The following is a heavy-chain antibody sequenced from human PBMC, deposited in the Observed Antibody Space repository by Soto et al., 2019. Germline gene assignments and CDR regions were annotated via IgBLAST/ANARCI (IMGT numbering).Heavy chain of an antibody. Sequence: VQPVESGGGLVQPGGSLRLSCAASGFTFSSYWMHWVRQAPGKGLVWVSRINNDGSNTGYADSVKGRFTISRDNAKNTLYLQMNSLRAEDTAMYYCATLRPTSGWGQGTLVTVSS. CDR2: INNDGSNT. J-gene: IGHJ1*01. V-gene: IGHV3-74*01. D-gene: IGHD3-16*01. CDR3: ATLRPTSG. CDR1: GFTFSSYW.